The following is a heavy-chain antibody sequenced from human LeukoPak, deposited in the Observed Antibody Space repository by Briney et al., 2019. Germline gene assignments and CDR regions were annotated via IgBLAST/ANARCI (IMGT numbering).Heavy chain of an antibody. D-gene: IGHD3-22*01. Sequence: GESLKISCKGSGYSFSNYWIGWVRQMPGKGLEWMGIIYPGDSDTRYSPSFQGQVTISADKSISTAYLQWSSLKASDTAMYYCARVIAKDARGAFDIWGQGTMVTVSS. J-gene: IGHJ3*02. V-gene: IGHV5-51*01. CDR3: ARVIAKDARGAFDI. CDR1: GYSFSNYW. CDR2: IYPGDSDT.